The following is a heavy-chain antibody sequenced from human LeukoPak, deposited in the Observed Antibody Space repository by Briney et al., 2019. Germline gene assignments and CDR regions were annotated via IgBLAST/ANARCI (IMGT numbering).Heavy chain of an antibody. CDR3: AKRGVVIRVILVGFHKEAYYFDS. CDR2: ISSNGGST. CDR1: GFTFSSYA. J-gene: IGHJ4*02. V-gene: IGHV3-64*01. D-gene: IGHD3-22*01. Sequence: GGSLRLSCAASGFTFSSYAMHWVRQAPGKGLEYVSAISSNGGSTYYANSVKGRFTISRDNRKNTLYLQMNSLRVEDTAVYFCAKRGVVIRVILVGFHKEAYYFDSWGQGALVAVSS.